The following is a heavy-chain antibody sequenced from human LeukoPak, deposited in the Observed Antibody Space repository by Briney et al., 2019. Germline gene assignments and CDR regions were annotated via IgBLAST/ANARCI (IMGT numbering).Heavy chain of an antibody. D-gene: IGHD1-14*01. CDR2: TSASGAST. V-gene: IGHV3-23*01. J-gene: IGHJ4*02. CDR1: GFTFSSYP. CDR3: AKDLKREPD. Sequence: GGSLRLSCAASGFTFSSYPMSWVRQAPAKGLEWVSATSASGASTYYADSVKGRFTISRDNSKNTLYLQMNSLRVEDTAVYYCAKDLKREPDWGQGTLVTVSS.